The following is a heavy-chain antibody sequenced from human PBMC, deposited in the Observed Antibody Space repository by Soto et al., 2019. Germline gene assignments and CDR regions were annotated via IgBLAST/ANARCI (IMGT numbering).Heavy chain of an antibody. CDR1: GGYIISGGD. D-gene: IGHD3-22*01. CDR3: ARTVNYYDNSGYYF. CDR2: IYYNGNT. V-gene: IGHV4-31*03. J-gene: IGHJ4*02. Sequence: PSETLSLTYSFSGGYIISGGDWSWIHKHPGKGLEWIGHIYYNGNTNYNPSLKSRVTMSVDTSKNHFSLKVSSVTAADTAVYYCARTVNYYDNSGYYFWGPGTLVSVSS.